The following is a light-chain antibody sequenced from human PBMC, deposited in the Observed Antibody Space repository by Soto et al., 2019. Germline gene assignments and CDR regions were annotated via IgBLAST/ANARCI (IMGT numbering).Light chain of an antibody. Sequence: QLPPSPSSVSASVGARVTLPCRASQGITSWLAWYQQKPGKAPKLLIYAASNLEGGVPSRFSGSGSGTEFTLKISRLEHEDFAVYYCQHYGRSSWTFGQGTKV. CDR2: AAS. CDR3: QHYGRSSWT. V-gene: IGKV1-12*01. CDR1: QGITSW. J-gene: IGKJ1*01.